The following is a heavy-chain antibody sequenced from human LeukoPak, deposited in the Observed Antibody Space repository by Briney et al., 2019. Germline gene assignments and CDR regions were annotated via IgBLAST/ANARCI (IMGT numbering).Heavy chain of an antibody. CDR3: ARSMLWSLGYFDY. CDR2: IYHSGST. J-gene: IGHJ4*02. D-gene: IGHD2-8*01. Sequence: PSETLSLTCTVSGGSISSGGYYWSWIRQPPGKGLEWIGYIYHSGSTYYNPSLKSRVTISVDRSKNQFSLKLSSVTAADTAVYYCARSMLWSLGYFDYWGQGTLVTVSS. CDR1: GGSISSGGYY. V-gene: IGHV4-30-2*01.